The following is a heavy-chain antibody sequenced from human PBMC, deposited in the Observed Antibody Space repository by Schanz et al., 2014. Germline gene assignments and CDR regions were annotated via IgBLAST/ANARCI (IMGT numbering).Heavy chain of an antibody. V-gene: IGHV3-48*02. Sequence: EVQLVESGGGLVQPGGSLRLSCVASGFTFSGSVMHWVRQASGKGLEWVAYINSGSNAIYYAESVRGRFTISRDNAKSSLSLHMNSLRDEDTAVYYCVRDRQQLVGRIGYYYGMDVWGQGTTVTVSS. CDR3: VRDRQQLVGRIGYYYGMDV. CDR1: GFTFSGSV. CDR2: INSGSNAI. D-gene: IGHD6-13*01. J-gene: IGHJ6*02.